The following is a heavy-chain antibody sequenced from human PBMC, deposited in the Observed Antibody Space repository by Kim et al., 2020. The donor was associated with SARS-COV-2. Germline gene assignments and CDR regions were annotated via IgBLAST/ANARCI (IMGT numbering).Heavy chain of an antibody. J-gene: IGHJ6*02. CDR3: AHRGNWNDAGVDV. Sequence: RYSTSRKSRLTITKDTSKSQVVLTMTNMDPVDTATYYCAHRGNWNDAGVDVWGQGTTVTVSS. D-gene: IGHD1-20*01. V-gene: IGHV2-5*01.